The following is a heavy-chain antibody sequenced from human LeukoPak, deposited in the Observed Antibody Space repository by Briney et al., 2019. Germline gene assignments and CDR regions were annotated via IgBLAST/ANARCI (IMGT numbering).Heavy chain of an antibody. CDR2: INPSGGST. CDR1: GYTFTSYG. CDR3: ATNSTVTTDDYYGMDV. D-gene: IGHD4-17*01. J-gene: IGHJ6*02. Sequence: ASVKVSCKASGYTFTSYGISWVRQAPGQGLEWMGIINPSGGSTSYAQKFQGRVTMTRDTSTSTVYMELSSLRSEDTAVYYCATNSTVTTDDYYGMDVWGQGTTVTVSS. V-gene: IGHV1-46*01.